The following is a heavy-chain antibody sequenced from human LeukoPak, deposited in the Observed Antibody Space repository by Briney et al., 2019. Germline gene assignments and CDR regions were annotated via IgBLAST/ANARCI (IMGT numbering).Heavy chain of an antibody. Sequence: GASVKVSCKASGYTFTSYGISWVRQAPGQGLEWMGWISAYNGNTNYAQKLQGRVTMTRDTSINTAYLEPSSLRSEDTAVYYCARNLMYCSSTTCYLDYWGQGTLVTVSS. D-gene: IGHD2-2*01. V-gene: IGHV1-18*01. CDR1: GYTFTSYG. J-gene: IGHJ4*02. CDR2: ISAYNGNT. CDR3: ARNLMYCSSTTCYLDY.